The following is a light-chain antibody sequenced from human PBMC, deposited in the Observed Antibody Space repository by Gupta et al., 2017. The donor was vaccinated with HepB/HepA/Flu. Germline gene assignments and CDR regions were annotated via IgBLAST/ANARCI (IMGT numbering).Light chain of an antibody. CDR3: SSYTSSSTL. CDR1: SSDVGGYNY. Sequence: QSALTQPASVSGSPGQSITISCTGTSSDVGGYNYVSWYQQHPGKAPKLMIYDVSNRPSGVSNRFSGSKSENTASLTISGLQAEDEADYYCSSYTSSSTLFGTGTKVTVL. CDR2: DVS. V-gene: IGLV2-14*03. J-gene: IGLJ1*01.